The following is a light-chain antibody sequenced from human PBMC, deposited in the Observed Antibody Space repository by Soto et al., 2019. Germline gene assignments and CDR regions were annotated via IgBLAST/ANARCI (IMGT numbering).Light chain of an antibody. J-gene: IGKJ2*01. V-gene: IGKV2-24*01. CDR2: KIS. CDR1: QSLVHIDGNTY. CDR3: MQATQSYP. Sequence: DIVLTQTRLSSPVTLGQPASISCRSGQSLVHIDGNTYFNWLQQRPGQPPRLLIYKISNRFPGVPDRFIGSGAGTDFTLKISRVEVEDVGVYYCMQATQSYPFGQGTRLAIK.